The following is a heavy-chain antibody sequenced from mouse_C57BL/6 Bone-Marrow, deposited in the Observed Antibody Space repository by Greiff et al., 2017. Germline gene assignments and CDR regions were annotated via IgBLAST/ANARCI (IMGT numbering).Heavy chain of an antibody. CDR3: AIIYYGPWYFDV. D-gene: IGHD2-1*01. J-gene: IGHJ1*03. CDR1: GYAFSSSW. CDR2: IYPGDGDT. Sequence: VQLQQSGPELVKPGASVKISCKASGYAFSSSWMNWVKQRPGKGLEWIGRIYPGDGDTNYNGKFKGKATLTADKSSSTAYMQLSSLTSEDSAVYFCAIIYYGPWYFDVWGTGTTVTVSS. V-gene: IGHV1-82*01.